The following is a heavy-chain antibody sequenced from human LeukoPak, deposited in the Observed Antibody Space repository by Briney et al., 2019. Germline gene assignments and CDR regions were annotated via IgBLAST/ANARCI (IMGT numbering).Heavy chain of an antibody. CDR2: IRNDGSDK. V-gene: IGHV3-30*02. Sequence: PGGSLRLSCAASGFTFSSYSMNWVRQAPGQGLEWVAFIRNDGSDKYYADSVRGRFTISRDNSKKSLHLHMNRLRVEDTGVYYCAKDLEAGTSGYSLDYWGQGTLVSVSS. CDR1: GFTFSSYS. CDR3: AKDLEAGTSGYSLDY. D-gene: IGHD3-22*01. J-gene: IGHJ4*02.